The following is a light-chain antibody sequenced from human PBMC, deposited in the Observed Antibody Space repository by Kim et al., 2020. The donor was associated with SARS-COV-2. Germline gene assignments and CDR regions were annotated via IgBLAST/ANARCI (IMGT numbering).Light chain of an antibody. Sequence: LSASVGDRVTITCRASQSIGTSLAWFQQKSRKSPKVLIYRASSLESGVPSRFSGSGSGTEFTLTITSLQPDDFATYYCQQYYSLFTFGQGTKLEI. CDR2: RAS. V-gene: IGKV1-5*03. J-gene: IGKJ2*01. CDR1: QSIGTS. CDR3: QQYYSLFT.